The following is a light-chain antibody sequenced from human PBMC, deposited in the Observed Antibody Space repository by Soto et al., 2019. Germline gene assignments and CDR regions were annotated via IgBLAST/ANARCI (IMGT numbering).Light chain of an antibody. CDR2: AAS. Sequence: AIQMTQSPSSLSASVGDRVTITCRASQDIRNDLGWDQQKPWKAPNLLIYAASSLQSGVPSRFSGSGSGTDFTLTISSLQPEDFATYYCLQDYSYPHTFGQGTKLEIK. CDR3: LQDYSYPHT. V-gene: IGKV1-6*01. J-gene: IGKJ2*01. CDR1: QDIRND.